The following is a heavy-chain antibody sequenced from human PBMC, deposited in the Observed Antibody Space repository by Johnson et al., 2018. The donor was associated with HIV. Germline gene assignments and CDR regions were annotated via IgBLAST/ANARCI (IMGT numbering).Heavy chain of an antibody. CDR1: GFTFSRYD. V-gene: IGHV3-30-3*01. J-gene: IGHJ3*02. D-gene: IGHD6-19*01. CDR2: ISYDGSNK. CDR3: ARAGAVGFDAFDI. Sequence: QVQLVESGGGLIQPGGSLRLSCAASGFTFSRYDMHWVRQAPGKGLEWVAVISYDGSNKYYADSVKGRFTISRDNSKNTLYLQMNSLRAEDTAVYYCARAGAVGFDAFDIWGQGTMVTVSS.